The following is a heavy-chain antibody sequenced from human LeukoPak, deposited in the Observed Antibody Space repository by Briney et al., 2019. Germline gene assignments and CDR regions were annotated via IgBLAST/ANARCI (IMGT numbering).Heavy chain of an antibody. J-gene: IGHJ6*02. V-gene: IGHV1-2*02. Sequence: ASVKVSCKASGYTFTGYYMHWVRQAPGQGPEWMGWINPNSGGTNYAQKFQGRVTMTRDTSISTAYMELSRLRSDDTAVYYCARFGGRTIFGVVTLDYYYGMDVWGQGTTVTVSS. D-gene: IGHD3-3*01. CDR3: ARFGGRTIFGVVTLDYYYGMDV. CDR2: INPNSGGT. CDR1: GYTFTGYY.